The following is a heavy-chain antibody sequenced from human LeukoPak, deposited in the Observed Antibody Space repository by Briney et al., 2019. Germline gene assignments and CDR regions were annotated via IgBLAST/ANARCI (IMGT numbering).Heavy chain of an antibody. CDR3: ARGPEGMATITSAFDI. CDR2: IYYSGST. Sequence: SETLSLTCTVSGGSISSSSYYWGWIRQPPGKGLEWIGSIYYSGSTYYNPSLKSRVTISVDTSKNQFSLKLSSVTAADTAVYYCARGPEGMATITSAFDIWGQGTMVTVSS. D-gene: IGHD5-24*01. J-gene: IGHJ3*02. CDR1: GGSISSSSYY. V-gene: IGHV4-39*07.